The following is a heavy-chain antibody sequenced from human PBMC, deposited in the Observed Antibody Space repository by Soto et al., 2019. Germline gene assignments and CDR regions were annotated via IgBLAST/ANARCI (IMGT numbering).Heavy chain of an antibody. J-gene: IGHJ4*02. CDR2: ISYDGSNK. Sequence: QVQLVESGGGVVQPGRSLRLSCAASGFTFSSYAMHWVRQAPGKGLECVAVISYDGSNKYYADSVKGRFTISRDNSKNTLYLQMNSLRAEDTAVYYCARERSGWYHYWGQGTLVTVSS. CDR3: ARERSGWYHY. D-gene: IGHD6-19*01. CDR1: GFTFSSYA. V-gene: IGHV3-30-3*01.